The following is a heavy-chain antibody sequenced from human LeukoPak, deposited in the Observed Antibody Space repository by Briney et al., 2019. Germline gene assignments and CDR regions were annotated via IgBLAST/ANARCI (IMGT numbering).Heavy chain of an antibody. CDR1: GGSISSYY. CDR2: IYYSGST. CDR3: ASKSTDHGELRFDY. D-gene: IGHD4-17*01. J-gene: IGHJ4*02. V-gene: IGHV4-59*01. Sequence: SETLSLTCTVSGGSISSYYWSWIRQPPGKGLEWIGYIYYSGSTNYNPSLKSRVTISVDTSKNQFSPKLSSVTAADTAVYYCASKSTDHGELRFDYWGQGTLVTVSS.